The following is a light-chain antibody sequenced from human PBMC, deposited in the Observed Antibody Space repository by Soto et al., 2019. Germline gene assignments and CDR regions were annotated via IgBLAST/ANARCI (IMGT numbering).Light chain of an antibody. V-gene: IGLV2-8*01. Sequence: QSALTQPPSASGSPGQSVTTSCTGTSSDVGGYNYVSWYRQHPGKAPQLIIYDVNKRPSGVPDRFSGSKSGNTASLTVSGLQAEDEADYFCNSYGGTNNYVVFGGGTKVTVL. J-gene: IGLJ2*01. CDR2: DVN. CDR3: NSYGGTNNYVV. CDR1: SSDVGGYNY.